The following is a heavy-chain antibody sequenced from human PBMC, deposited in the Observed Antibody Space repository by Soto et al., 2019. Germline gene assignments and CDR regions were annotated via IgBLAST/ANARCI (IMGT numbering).Heavy chain of an antibody. CDR2: IYYAGST. V-gene: IGHV4-59*01. J-gene: IGHJ4*02. CDR1: RRSFGGYY. Sequence: SETLSLTCAVYRRSFGGYYWSWIRQPPGRGLEWIGFIYYAGSTKYNPSLNSRVTISVDTSKNQFSLKLSSVTAADTAVYYCARVGYCSGGSCLDYWGQGTLVTVS. CDR3: ARVGYCSGGSCLDY. D-gene: IGHD2-15*01.